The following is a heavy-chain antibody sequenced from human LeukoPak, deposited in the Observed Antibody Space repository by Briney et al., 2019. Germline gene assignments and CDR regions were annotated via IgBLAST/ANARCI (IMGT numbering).Heavy chain of an antibody. D-gene: IGHD3-22*01. CDR1: GGSISTSNYY. CDR2: INHSGST. CDR3: ARHGYYDSSGFDY. J-gene: IGHJ4*02. Sequence: MASETLSLTCTVSGGSISTSNYYWGWIRQPPGKGLEWIGEINHSGSTNYNPSLKSRVTISVDTSKNQFSLKLSSVTAADTAVYYCARHGYYDSSGFDYWGQGTLVTVSS. V-gene: IGHV4-39*01.